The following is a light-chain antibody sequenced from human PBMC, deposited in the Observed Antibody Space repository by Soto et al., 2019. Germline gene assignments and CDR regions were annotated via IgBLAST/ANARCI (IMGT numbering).Light chain of an antibody. CDR1: VSDVGTSNY. V-gene: IGLV2-11*01. Sequence: QSVLTQPRSVSGSLGQSVTLSCTGTVSDVGTSNYVSWYQQHPGKAPKLIIFDVTKRPSGVPDRFSGSRSGNTACLTISGLQAEDEAYYHCCSYAGGPCDFGSGTRSPS. J-gene: IGLJ1*01. CDR2: DVT. CDR3: CSYAGGPCD.